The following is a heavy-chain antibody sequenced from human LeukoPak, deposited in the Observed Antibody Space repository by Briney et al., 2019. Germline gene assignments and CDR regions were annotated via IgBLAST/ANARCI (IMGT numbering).Heavy chain of an antibody. CDR3: AKLGDVDYYLHY. D-gene: IGHD4-17*01. CDR1: GFTFSRYG. Sequence: PGGSLRLSCAASGFTFSRYGMHWVRQAPGKGLEWVAVILFDGSNKYYADSVKGRFTISRDNSKNTLYLQMNSLRAEDTAVYYCAKLGDVDYYLHYWGRGTLVTVSS. V-gene: IGHV3-33*06. J-gene: IGHJ4*02. CDR2: ILFDGSNK.